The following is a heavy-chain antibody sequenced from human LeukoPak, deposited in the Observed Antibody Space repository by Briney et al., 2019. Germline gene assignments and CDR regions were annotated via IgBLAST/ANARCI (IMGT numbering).Heavy chain of an antibody. Sequence: SETLSLTCTVSGGSISSYYWSWIRQPPGKGLEWIGYIYYSGSTNYNPSLNSRVTISVDTSKNQLSLKLSSVTAADTAVYYCARQEGDYYDSSGPTLYYFDYWGQGTLVTVSS. CDR2: IYYSGST. CDR3: ARQEGDYYDSSGPTLYYFDY. J-gene: IGHJ4*02. V-gene: IGHV4-59*08. D-gene: IGHD3-22*01. CDR1: GGSISSYY.